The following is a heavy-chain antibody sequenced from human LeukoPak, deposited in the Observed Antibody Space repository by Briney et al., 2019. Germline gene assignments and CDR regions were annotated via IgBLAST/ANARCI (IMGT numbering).Heavy chain of an antibody. D-gene: IGHD3-22*01. CDR1: GYTLTELS. CDR2: FDPEDGET. Sequence: GASVKVSCKVSGYTLTELSMHWVRQAPGKGLEWMGGFDPEDGETIYAQKFQGRVTMTEDTSTDTAYMELSSLRSEDMAVYYCATLYYYDSSGGFDYWGQGTLVTVSS. CDR3: ATLYYYDSSGGFDY. J-gene: IGHJ4*02. V-gene: IGHV1-24*01.